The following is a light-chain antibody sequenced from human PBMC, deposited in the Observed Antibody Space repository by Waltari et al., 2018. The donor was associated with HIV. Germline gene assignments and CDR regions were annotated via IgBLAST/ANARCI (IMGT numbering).Light chain of an antibody. V-gene: IGKV4-1*01. CDR3: QQYYSLPWT. CDR2: WAS. CDR1: QKILYSANNKNY. Sequence: DIAMTQSPDTLTVSLGERATINCRSSQKILYSANNKNYLAWYQQKSGHPPKVLFYWASTRESGVPNRFSGSGSGTDFTLTISSVQAEDVAVYYCQQYYSLPWTFGQVTKVEI. J-gene: IGKJ1*01.